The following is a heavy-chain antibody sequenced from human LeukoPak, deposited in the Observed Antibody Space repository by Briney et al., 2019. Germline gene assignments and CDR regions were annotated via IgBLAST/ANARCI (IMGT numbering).Heavy chain of an antibody. D-gene: IGHD3-10*01. CDR1: GGSISSYY. J-gene: IGHJ4*02. V-gene: IGHV4-59*01. CDR3: ARVGHYYGSGSSSTTFDY. CDR2: IYYSGST. Sequence: SETLSLTCTVSGGSISSYYWSWIRQPPGKGLEWIGYIYYSGSTNYNPSLKSRVTISVDTSKNQFSLKLSSVTAADTAVYYCARVGHYYGSGSSSTTFDYWGQGTLVTVSS.